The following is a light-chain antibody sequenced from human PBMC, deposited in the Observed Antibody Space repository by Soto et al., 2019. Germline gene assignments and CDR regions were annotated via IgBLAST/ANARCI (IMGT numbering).Light chain of an antibody. J-gene: IGLJ1*01. V-gene: IGLV1-40*01. CDR3: QSYDSSLSVYV. Sequence: QTVVTQPPSVSGAPGQRVTISCTGSSSNIGAGYDVHWYQQLPGTAPKLLIYANTNRPSGVPDRFSASKSGTSASLAITGLQADDEADYFCQSYDSSLSVYVFGAGTQLTVL. CDR1: SSNIGAGYD. CDR2: ANT.